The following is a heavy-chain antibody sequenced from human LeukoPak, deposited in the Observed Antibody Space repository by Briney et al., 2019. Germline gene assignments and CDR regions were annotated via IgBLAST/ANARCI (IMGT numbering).Heavy chain of an antibody. J-gene: IGHJ4*02. Sequence: GGSLRLSCAASGFTFSNAWLSWVRQAPGKGLEWVGLIKSQTDGGTTGYAAPVKGRFTISRDDSQNTLYLQLNSLRAEDTAVYYCAKEGWELGPIDYWGQGTLVTVSS. CDR3: AKEGWELGPIDY. V-gene: IGHV3-15*01. D-gene: IGHD1-26*01. CDR1: GFTFSNAW. CDR2: IKSQTDGGTT.